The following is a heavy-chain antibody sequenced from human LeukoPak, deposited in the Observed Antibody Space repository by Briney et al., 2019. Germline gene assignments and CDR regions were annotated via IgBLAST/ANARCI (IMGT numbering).Heavy chain of an antibody. J-gene: IGHJ4*02. CDR3: ARDRCSGGSCPLGADY. V-gene: IGHV3-21*01. Sequence: KAGGSLRLSCAASGFTFSSYSMNWVRQAPGKGLEWVSTISSSSSYIYYADSVKGRFTISRDNAKYSLYLQMNSLRAEDTAVYYCARDRCSGGSCPLGADYWGQGTLVTVSS. CDR1: GFTFSSYS. D-gene: IGHD2-15*01. CDR2: ISSSSSYI.